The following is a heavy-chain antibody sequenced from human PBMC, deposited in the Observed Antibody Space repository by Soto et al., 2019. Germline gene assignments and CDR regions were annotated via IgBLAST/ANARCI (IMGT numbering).Heavy chain of an antibody. V-gene: IGHV6-1*01. Sequence: PSQTLSLTCAISGDSVSSNSAAWNWVRQSPSRGLEWLGRTYYRSRWYNDYAVSVKSRITVNPDTSKNQFSLHLNSVTPEDTAVYYCARDNFSWYRYGMDVWGQGTTVTVSS. J-gene: IGHJ6*02. CDR2: TYYRSRWYN. D-gene: IGHD6-13*01. CDR3: ARDNFSWYRYGMDV. CDR1: GDSVSSNSAA.